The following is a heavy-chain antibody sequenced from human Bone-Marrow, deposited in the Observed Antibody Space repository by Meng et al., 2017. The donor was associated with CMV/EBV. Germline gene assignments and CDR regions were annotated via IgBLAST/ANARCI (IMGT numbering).Heavy chain of an antibody. CDR3: ARDVFGDGYLDY. D-gene: IGHD3-10*02. CDR1: GFTFSDYY. Sequence: GGSLRLSCAASGFTFSDYYMNWVRQAPGKGLEWVSSISSSGSTIYYADSVKGRFTISRDNAKNSLYLQMNSLRAEDTAVYYCARDVFGDGYLDYWGQGTLVTVSS. CDR2: ISSSGSTI. J-gene: IGHJ4*02. V-gene: IGHV3-11*04.